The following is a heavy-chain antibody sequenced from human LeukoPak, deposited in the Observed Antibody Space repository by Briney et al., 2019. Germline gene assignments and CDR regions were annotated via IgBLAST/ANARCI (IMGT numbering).Heavy chain of an antibody. J-gene: IGHJ4*02. D-gene: IGHD3-22*01. CDR2: IKSKTDGGTT. CDR3: TTEGSGYYFHY. V-gene: IGHV3-15*01. CDR1: GFTFSNYA. Sequence: GGSLRLSCGASGFTFSNYAMSWVRQAPGKGLEWVGRIKSKTDGGTTDYAAPVKGRFTISRDDSKITLYLQMSSLKTEDTAVYYCTTEGSGYYFHYWGQGTLVTVSS.